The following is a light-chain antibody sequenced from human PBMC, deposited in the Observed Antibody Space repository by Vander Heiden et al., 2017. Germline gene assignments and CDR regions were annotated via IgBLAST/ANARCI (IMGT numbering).Light chain of an antibody. CDR2: AAS. CDR3: LQYNEDSQI. Sequence: IQLPNPPSSLSASIGDRVTITCRASQSISNYLGWYQQKPGKAPKRLIYAASRLQSGVPSRFSGSGSGTEFTLTINSLQPEDIATYYCLQYNEDSQIFGQGTKVELK. J-gene: IGKJ1*01. V-gene: IGKV1-17*01. CDR1: QSISNY.